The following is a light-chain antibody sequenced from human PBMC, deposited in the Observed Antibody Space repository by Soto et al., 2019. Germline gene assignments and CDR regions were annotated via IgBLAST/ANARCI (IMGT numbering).Light chain of an antibody. CDR2: GAS. CDR1: QSVSSN. Sequence: EIVMTQSPATLSVSPGERATLSCRASQSVSSNLALYHQKPGQAPTLLIYGASTRATVIPARFSGSGSGTEFTLTISSLQSEDFAVYYCQQYNNWPPWTFGQGTQVEIK. V-gene: IGKV3-15*01. CDR3: QQYNNWPPWT. J-gene: IGKJ1*01.